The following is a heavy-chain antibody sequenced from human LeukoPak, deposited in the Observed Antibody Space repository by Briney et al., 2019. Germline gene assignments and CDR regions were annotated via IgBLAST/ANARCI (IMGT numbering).Heavy chain of an antibody. V-gene: IGHV3-7*01. D-gene: IGHD6-13*01. Sequence: GGSLRLSCAASGFTFSSYWMSWVRQAPGKVLEWVANIKEDGGEKYSVDSVKGRFTISRDNAKSSLYLQMNSLRAEDTAVYYCASRSIAAAGTCFDYWGQGTLVTVSS. CDR1: GFTFSSYW. J-gene: IGHJ4*02. CDR3: ASRSIAAAGTCFDY. CDR2: IKEDGGEK.